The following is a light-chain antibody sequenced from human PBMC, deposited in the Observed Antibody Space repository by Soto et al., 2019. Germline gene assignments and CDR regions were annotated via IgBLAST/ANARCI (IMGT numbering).Light chain of an antibody. CDR3: QQYESSLYT. V-gene: IGKV1-5*01. CDR2: DAS. Sequence: DIQMTQSPSTLSASVGDRVTITCRASQTINRWLAWYQQKPGKAPKLLMYDASILESGVPSRFSGSGSETEFTLTIISLQPDEFATYYCQQYESSLYTFGQGTKLEIK. J-gene: IGKJ2*01. CDR1: QTINRW.